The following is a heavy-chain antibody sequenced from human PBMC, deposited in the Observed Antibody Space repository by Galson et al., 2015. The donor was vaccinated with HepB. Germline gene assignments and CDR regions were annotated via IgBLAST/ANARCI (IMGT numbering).Heavy chain of an antibody. J-gene: IGHJ4*02. CDR1: GLTFSNYW. CDR3: ARAIRDADMIKGAFDY. V-gene: IGHV3-30*03. D-gene: IGHD3-16*01. Sequence: SLRLSCAVSGLTFSNYWMSWVRQAPGKGLEWVAVISYDGRNEYFADSVKGRFTISRDNSKNTVYLQMNSLGAEDTAVYYCARAIRDADMIKGAFDYWGQGTLVTVSS. CDR2: ISYDGRNE.